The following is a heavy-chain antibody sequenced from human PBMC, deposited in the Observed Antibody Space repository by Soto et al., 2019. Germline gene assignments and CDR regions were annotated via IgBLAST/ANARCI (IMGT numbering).Heavy chain of an antibody. J-gene: IGHJ5*02. D-gene: IGHD3-22*01. CDR3: ARESNYYDSLNWFDP. CDR1: GFTFSNYA. CDR2: INPGTGDT. V-gene: IGHV3-23*01. Sequence: PGGSLRLSCAASGFTFSNYAMSWVRQAPGKGLDWVSAINPGTGDTFYADSVKGRFTISRDNSQNTLYLQMSSLRDEDTAVYYCARESNYYDSLNWFDPWGQGTLVTVSS.